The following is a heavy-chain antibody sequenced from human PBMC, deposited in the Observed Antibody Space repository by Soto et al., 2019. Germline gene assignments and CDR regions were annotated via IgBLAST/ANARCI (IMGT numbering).Heavy chain of an antibody. D-gene: IGHD3-16*02. V-gene: IGHV4-59*01. CDR1: GGSISSYY. CDR3: ARDDPPIGY. J-gene: IGHJ4*02. CDR2: IFYSGST. Sequence: QVQLQESGXXXXXXSETLSLTCXVSGGSISSYYWSWIRQPPGKGLEWIGYIFYSGSTNYNPSLKSRVSISVDTSKNQFSLKLSSVTAADTAVYYCARDDPPIGYWGQGTLVTVSS.